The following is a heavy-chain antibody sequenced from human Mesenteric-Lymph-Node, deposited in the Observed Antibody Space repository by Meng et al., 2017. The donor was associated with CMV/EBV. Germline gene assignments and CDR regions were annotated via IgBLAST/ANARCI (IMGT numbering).Heavy chain of an antibody. V-gene: IGHV3-21*01. J-gene: IGHJ1*01. CDR2: ISDRSNKM. Sequence: GESLKISCAASGFGFSSYAMNWVRQAPGQGLEWVAFISDRSNKMYYADSLKGRFTISRDNSKDTLYLQMSSLRAEDTALYHCATAECGKTNCPIDDWGQGTLVTVSS. CDR1: GFGFSSYA. CDR3: ATAECGKTNCPIDD. D-gene: IGHD4-23*01.